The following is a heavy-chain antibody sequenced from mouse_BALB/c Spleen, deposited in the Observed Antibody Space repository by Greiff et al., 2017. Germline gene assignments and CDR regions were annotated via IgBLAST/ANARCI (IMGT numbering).Heavy chain of an antibody. CDR2: INPYNDGT. D-gene: IGHD1-1*01. CDR1: GYTFTSYV. V-gene: IGHV1-14*01. CDR3: ARYYYGSSYGYAMDY. Sequence: VQLQQSGPELVKPGASVKMSCKASGYTFTSYVMHWVKQKPGQGLEWIGYINPYNDGTKYNEKFKGKATLTSDKSSSTAYMELSSLTSEDSAVYYCARYYYGSSYGYAMDYWGQVTSVTVSS. J-gene: IGHJ4*01.